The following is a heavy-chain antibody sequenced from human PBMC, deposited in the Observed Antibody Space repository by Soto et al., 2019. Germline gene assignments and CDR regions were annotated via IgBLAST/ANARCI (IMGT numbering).Heavy chain of an antibody. D-gene: IGHD4-17*01. CDR1: GFSLSTSGVG. CDR3: AHRTTYEVTTPFFDY. V-gene: IGHV2-5*05. CDR2: IYWDDDT. Sequence: QITLKESGPTLVKPTQTLTLTCTFSGFSLSTSGVGVGWIRQPPGKALDWLALIYWDDDTRYGPSLKNRLSITKDTSKNQVVLTMTNMDPVDTATYYCAHRTTYEVTTPFFDYWGQGTLVTVSS. J-gene: IGHJ4*02.